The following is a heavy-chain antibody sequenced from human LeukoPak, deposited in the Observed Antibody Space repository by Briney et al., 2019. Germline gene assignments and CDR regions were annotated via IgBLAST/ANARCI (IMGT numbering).Heavy chain of an antibody. D-gene: IGHD4-17*01. CDR2: ISSSSSYI. CDR1: EFTFSTYW. Sequence: PGGSLRLSCAASEFTFSTYWMSWVRQAPGKGLEWVSSISSSSSYIYYADSVKGRFTISRDNAKNSLYLQMNSLRAEDTAVYYCARDSMTTSGDYWGQGTLVTVSS. CDR3: ARDSMTTSGDY. J-gene: IGHJ4*02. V-gene: IGHV3-21*01.